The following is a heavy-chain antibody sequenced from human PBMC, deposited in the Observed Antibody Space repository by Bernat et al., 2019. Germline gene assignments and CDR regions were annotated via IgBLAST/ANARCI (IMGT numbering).Heavy chain of an antibody. V-gene: IGHV3-30*15. D-gene: IGHD2-2*01. CDR3: AKEIAQQTGPAAIDYFEH. J-gene: IGHJ1*01. CDR2: ISYDGSNK. CDR1: GFTFSSYA. Sequence: QVQLVESGGGAVQPGKSLRLSCAASGFTFSSYAMHWVRQAPGKGLDCLAVISYDGSNKYYADSVKGRFTISRDNSKNTMYLQMSSLRAEDTAVYYCAKEIAQQTGPAAIDYFEHWGQGTLVTVSS.